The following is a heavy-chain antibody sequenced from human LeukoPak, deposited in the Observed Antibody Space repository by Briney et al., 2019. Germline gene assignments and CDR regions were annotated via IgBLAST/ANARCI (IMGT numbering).Heavy chain of an antibody. D-gene: IGHD3-10*02. Sequence: PSETLSLTCTVSGGSISSGDYSWTWIRQPAGKGLEWIGRVFSSGTTNYNPSLKSRVTISIDTSKNQFSLKLNSVTAADTAVYYCARDLGEYVPCWFDPWGQGALVTVSS. CDR3: ARDLGEYVPCWFDP. CDR2: VFSSGTT. J-gene: IGHJ5*02. V-gene: IGHV4-61*02. CDR1: GGSISSGDYS.